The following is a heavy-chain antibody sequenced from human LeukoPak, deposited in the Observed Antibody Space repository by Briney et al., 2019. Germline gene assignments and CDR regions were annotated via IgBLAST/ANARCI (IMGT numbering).Heavy chain of an antibody. CDR3: VRDFGQWELNGGYYFDY. V-gene: IGHV3-48*03. CDR1: GFTFSSYE. J-gene: IGHJ4*02. CDR2: ISSSGSTI. D-gene: IGHD1-26*01. Sequence: GGSLGLSCAASGFTFSSYEMNWVRQAPGKGLEWVSYISSSGSTIYYADSVKGRFTISRDNAKNSLYLQMNSLRAEDTAVYYCVRDFGQWELNGGYYFDYWGQGTLVTVSS.